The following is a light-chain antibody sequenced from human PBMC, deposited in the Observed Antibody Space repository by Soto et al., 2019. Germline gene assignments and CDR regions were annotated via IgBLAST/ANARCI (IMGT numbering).Light chain of an antibody. J-gene: IGLJ2*01. CDR2: EVS. CDR3: SSYAASNNLGV. CDR1: NSDVGGYNY. Sequence: QSALTQPPSASGSPGQSVTISCIGTNSDVGGYNYVSWYQQHPGKAPKLMIYEVSKRPSGVPDRFSGSKSGNTASLTVSGLQAEDEADYYCSSYAASNNLGVFGGGTKLTVL. V-gene: IGLV2-8*01.